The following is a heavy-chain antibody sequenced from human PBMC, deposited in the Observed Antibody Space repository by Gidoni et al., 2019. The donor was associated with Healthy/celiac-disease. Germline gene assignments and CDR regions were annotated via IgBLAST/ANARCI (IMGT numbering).Heavy chain of an antibody. D-gene: IGHD3-22*01. J-gene: IGHJ4*02. CDR3: ARDRGAYYYDSSGYYNY. V-gene: IGHV3-48*02. CDR2: ISSSSSTI. Sequence: SGFTFSSYSMNWVRQAPGKGLEWVSYISSSSSTIYYADSVKGRFTISRDNAKNSLYLQMNSLRDEDTAVYYCARDRGAYYYDSSGYYNYWGQGTLVTVSS. CDR1: GFTFSSYS.